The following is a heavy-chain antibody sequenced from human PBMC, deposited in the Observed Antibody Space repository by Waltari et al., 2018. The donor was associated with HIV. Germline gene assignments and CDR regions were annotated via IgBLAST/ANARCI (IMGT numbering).Heavy chain of an antibody. V-gene: IGHV3-33*01. Sequence: QVQLVESGGGVVQPGTSLRLSCAASGFTFTNNAMHWVRQAPGKGLEWVAVIWDDGRNKYYSDSVKGRFSITRDTSKNTLSLEMNSLRAEDTGIYYCARDRTATSRGNGMDVWGPGTTVIVSS. CDR3: ARDRTATSRGNGMDV. CDR1: GFTFTNNA. CDR2: IWDDGRNK. D-gene: IGHD1-1*01. J-gene: IGHJ6*02.